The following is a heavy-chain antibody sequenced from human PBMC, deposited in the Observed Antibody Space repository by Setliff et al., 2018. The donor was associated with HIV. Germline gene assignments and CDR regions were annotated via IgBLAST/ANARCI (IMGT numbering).Heavy chain of an antibody. D-gene: IGHD6-6*01. CDR3: ARDWSMTSRESNWFDP. CDR2: ISPYDLSR. V-gene: IGHV1-2*02. Sequence: ASVKVSCKASGGTFSSYAINWVRQAPGQGLEWMGWISPYDLSRRISQRFRGRVTMTRDASINTAYMELSSLTSDDTAVYYCARDWSMTSRESNWFDPWGQGTLVTVSS. CDR1: GGTFSSYA. J-gene: IGHJ5*02.